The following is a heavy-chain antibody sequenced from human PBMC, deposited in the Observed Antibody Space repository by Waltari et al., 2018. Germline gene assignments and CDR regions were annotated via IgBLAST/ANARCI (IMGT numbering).Heavy chain of an antibody. J-gene: IGHJ6*03. D-gene: IGHD3-10*01. Sequence: QVQLQESGPGLVKPSETLSLTCAVSGYSISSGYYWGWIRQPPGKGLEWIGSIYHSGSTDTIPSLKSRVTISLDTSKNQFSLKLSSVTAADTAVYYCARDLYGSGILGYYYYYMDVWGKGTTVTVSS. CDR1: GYSISSGYY. V-gene: IGHV4-38-2*02. CDR2: IYHSGST. CDR3: ARDLYGSGILGYYYYYMDV.